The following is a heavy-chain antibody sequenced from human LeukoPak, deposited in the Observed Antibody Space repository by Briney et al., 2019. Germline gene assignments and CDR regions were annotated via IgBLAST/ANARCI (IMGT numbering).Heavy chain of an antibody. CDR2: IGGSGGVT. CDR1: GFTFSSYA. Sequence: PGGSLRLSCAASGFTFSSYAMNWVRQAPGKGLEWVSTIGGSGGVTYYADSVKGRFTISRDNSKSTLYLQMNSLRAEDTAVYYCAKAEYGDYGVFDLWGQGTLVTVSS. CDR3: AKAEYGDYGVFDL. J-gene: IGHJ4*02. D-gene: IGHD4/OR15-4a*01. V-gene: IGHV3-23*01.